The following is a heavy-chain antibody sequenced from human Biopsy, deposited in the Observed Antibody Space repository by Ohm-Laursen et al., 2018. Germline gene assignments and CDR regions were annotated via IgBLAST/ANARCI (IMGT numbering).Heavy chain of an antibody. CDR3: ARARIKTSGVLIPETYYFDS. V-gene: IGHV4-34*10. Sequence: SETLSLTCAVSGGSFTGHYWTWIRQPPGKGLEWIGEINHNGSTNYNPSLKSRITMSLDRSKSQVSLRMNSVTAADTAVYYCARARIKTSGVLIPETYYFDSWGQGTLVTVSS. J-gene: IGHJ4*02. CDR2: INHNGST. D-gene: IGHD3-3*01. CDR1: GGSFTGHY.